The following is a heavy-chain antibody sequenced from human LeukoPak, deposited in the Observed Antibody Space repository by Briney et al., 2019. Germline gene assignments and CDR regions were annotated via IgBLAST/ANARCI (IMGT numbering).Heavy chain of an antibody. V-gene: IGHV3-23*01. CDR3: AKRRPIAVAGGNYFDY. CDR1: GFTFSSYA. CDR2: ISGSGGST. J-gene: IGHJ4*02. D-gene: IGHD6-19*01. Sequence: GGSLRLSCAASGFTFSSYAMSWVRQAPGKGLEWVSAISGSGGSTYYADSVKGRFTISRDNSKNTLYLQMNSLRAEDTAVYYCAKRRPIAVAGGNYFDYWGQGTLVTVS.